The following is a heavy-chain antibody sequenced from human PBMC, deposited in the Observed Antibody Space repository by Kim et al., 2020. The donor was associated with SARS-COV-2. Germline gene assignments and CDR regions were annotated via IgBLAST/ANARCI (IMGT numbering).Heavy chain of an antibody. D-gene: IGHD6-19*01. Sequence: YADSVKGRFNNSRDKSKDTLYLKMNSLRAEDTAVYYCARDVDSSGFFDYWGQGTLVTVSS. J-gene: IGHJ4*02. CDR3: ARDVDSSGFFDY. V-gene: IGHV3-33*01.